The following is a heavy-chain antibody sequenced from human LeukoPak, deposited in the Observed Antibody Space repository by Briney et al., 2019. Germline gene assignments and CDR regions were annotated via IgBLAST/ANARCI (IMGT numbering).Heavy chain of an antibody. V-gene: IGHV3-21*04. CDR3: ARANYCYSYGMDV. CDR1: GFTFSTYS. Sequence: GGSLRLSCAASGFTFSTYSMNWVRQAPGKGLEWVSSISSSSSYIYYADSLKGRFTISRDNARNSLYLQMNSLRAEDTAVYYCARANYCYSYGMDVWGQGAPVTVSS. J-gene: IGHJ6*01. CDR2: ISSSSSYI.